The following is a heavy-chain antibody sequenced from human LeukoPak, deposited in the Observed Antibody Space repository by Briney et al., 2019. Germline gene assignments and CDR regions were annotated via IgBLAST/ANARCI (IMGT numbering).Heavy chain of an antibody. CDR2: IYSGGST. Sequence: GGSLRLSCAASGFTVSSNYMSWVRQAPGKGLEWVSVIYSGGSTYYADSVKGRFTISRDNSKNTLYLQMNSLRAEDTAVYYRASQLYSSGWSYYYYYGMDVWGQGTTVTVSS. D-gene: IGHD6-19*01. V-gene: IGHV3-66*04. CDR1: GFTVSSNY. CDR3: ASQLYSSGWSYYYYYGMDV. J-gene: IGHJ6*02.